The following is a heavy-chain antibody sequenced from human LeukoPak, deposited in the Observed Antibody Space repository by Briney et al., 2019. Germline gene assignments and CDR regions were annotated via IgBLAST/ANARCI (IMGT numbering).Heavy chain of an antibody. CDR3: ARNHCSGGSCYFGY. CDR2: IYYSGGT. J-gene: IGHJ4*02. V-gene: IGHV4-59*08. CDR1: GCSFSSYY. Sequence: AETLSLTCTASGCSFSSYYWSWVRQPPGKGLEWISYIYYSGGTTYNASLKSRVTISVDTSKNQFSLQLSSVTAADTAVYYCARNHCSGGSCYFGYWGQGTRVTVSS. D-gene: IGHD2-15*01.